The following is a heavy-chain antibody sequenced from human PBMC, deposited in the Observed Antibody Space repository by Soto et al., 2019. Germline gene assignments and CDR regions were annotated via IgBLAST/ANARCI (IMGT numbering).Heavy chain of an antibody. Sequence: GASVKVSCKASGYTFTGYYMHWVRQAPGQGLEWMGWINPNSGGTNYAQKFQGWVTMTRDTSISTAYMELSRLRSDDTAVYYCARSNPSIVVVPAAMGGMDVWGQGTTVTVSS. V-gene: IGHV1-2*04. CDR3: ARSNPSIVVVPAAMGGMDV. CDR1: GYTFTGYY. J-gene: IGHJ6*02. D-gene: IGHD2-2*01. CDR2: INPNSGGT.